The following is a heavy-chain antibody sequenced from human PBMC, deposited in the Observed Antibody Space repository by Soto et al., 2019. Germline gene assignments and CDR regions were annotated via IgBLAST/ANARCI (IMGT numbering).Heavy chain of an antibody. Sequence: PGGSLRLSCAASGFTFSSYSMNRVRQAPGKGLEWVSSISSSSSYIYYADSVKGRFTISRDNAKNSLYLQMNSLRAEDTAVYYCARYPAAGLESDYYYYMDVWGKGTTVTVSS. CDR3: ARYPAAGLESDYYYYMDV. CDR1: GFTFSSYS. CDR2: ISSSSSYI. V-gene: IGHV3-21*01. J-gene: IGHJ6*03. D-gene: IGHD6-13*01.